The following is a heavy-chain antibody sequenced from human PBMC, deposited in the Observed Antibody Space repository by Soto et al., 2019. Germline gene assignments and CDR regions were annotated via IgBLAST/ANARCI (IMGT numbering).Heavy chain of an antibody. CDR1: GVSITSYY. CDR3: AKIKDGGASFDI. Sequence: SETLSLTCIASGVSITSYYWSWIRQSPGKGLEWIGYIFYTGKTNYNPSLKTRVTMSLDTSKNQLSLKLSSVTAADSAIYYCAKIKDGGASFDIWGPGTKVTVSS. J-gene: IGHJ3*02. V-gene: IGHV4-59*01. CDR2: IFYTGKT.